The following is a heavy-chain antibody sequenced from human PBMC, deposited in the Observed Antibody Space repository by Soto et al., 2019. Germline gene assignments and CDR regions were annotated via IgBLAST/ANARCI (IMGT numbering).Heavy chain of an antibody. Sequence: GGSLRLSCTASGFTFGDYAMSWVRQAPGKGLEWVGFIRSKAYGGTTEYAASVKGRFTISRDDSKSIAYLQMNSLKTEDTAVYYCTRAHNYYDSSGYNVYWYFDLWGRGTLVTVSS. D-gene: IGHD3-22*01. CDR1: GFTFGDYA. CDR2: IRSKAYGGTT. CDR3: TRAHNYYDSSGYNVYWYFDL. V-gene: IGHV3-49*04. J-gene: IGHJ2*01.